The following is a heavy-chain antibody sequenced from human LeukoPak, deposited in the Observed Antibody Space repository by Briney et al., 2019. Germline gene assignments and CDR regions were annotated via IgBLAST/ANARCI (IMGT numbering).Heavy chain of an antibody. V-gene: IGHV1-8*03. Sequence: VASVKVSCKASGYTFTSYDINWVRQATGQGLEWMGWMNPNSGNTGYAQKFQGRVTITRNTSISTAYMELRSLRSDDTAVYYCARGEYWLDAFDIWGQGTMVTVSS. J-gene: IGHJ3*02. CDR3: ARGEYWLDAFDI. CDR2: MNPNSGNT. D-gene: IGHD3-22*01. CDR1: GYTFTSYD.